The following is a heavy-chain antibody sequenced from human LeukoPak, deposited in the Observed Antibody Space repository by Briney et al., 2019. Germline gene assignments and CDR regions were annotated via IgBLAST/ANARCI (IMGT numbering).Heavy chain of an antibody. CDR2: IYSGGST. CDR1: GLTVSSNY. CDR3: ARDQALGGYYY. Sequence: GGSLRLSCAASGLTVSSNYMSWVRQAPGKGLEWVSVIYSGGSTYYADSVKGRFTISRDNSKNTLYLQMNSLRAEDTAVYYCARDQALGGYYYWGQGTLVTVSS. D-gene: IGHD5-12*01. V-gene: IGHV3-66*01. J-gene: IGHJ4*02.